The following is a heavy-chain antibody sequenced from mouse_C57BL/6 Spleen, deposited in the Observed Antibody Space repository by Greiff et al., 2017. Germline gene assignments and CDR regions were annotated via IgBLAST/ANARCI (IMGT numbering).Heavy chain of an antibody. CDR1: GFTFSDYG. J-gene: IGHJ4*01. CDR3: ARQDSLYAMDY. D-gene: IGHD6-2*01. Sequence: DVMLVESGGGLVKPGGSLKLSCAASGFTFSDYGMHWVRQAPEKGLEWVAYISSGSSTIYYADTVKGRFTISRDNAKNTLFLQMTSLRSEDTAMYYCARQDSLYAMDYWGQGTSVTVSS. V-gene: IGHV5-17*01. CDR2: ISSGSSTI.